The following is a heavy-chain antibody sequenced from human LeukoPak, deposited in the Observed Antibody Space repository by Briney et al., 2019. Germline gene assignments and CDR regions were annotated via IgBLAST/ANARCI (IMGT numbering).Heavy chain of an antibody. CDR1: GYTFTSYA. CDR3: ARVVDVNSYGLFDY. Sequence: RASVNVSCKASGYTFTSYAMHWVRQAPGQRLEWMGWINAGNGNTKYSQKFQGRVTITRDTSASTAYMELSSLRSEDTAVYYCARVVDVNSYGLFDYWGQGTLVTVSS. V-gene: IGHV1-3*01. J-gene: IGHJ4*02. CDR2: INAGNGNT. D-gene: IGHD5-18*01.